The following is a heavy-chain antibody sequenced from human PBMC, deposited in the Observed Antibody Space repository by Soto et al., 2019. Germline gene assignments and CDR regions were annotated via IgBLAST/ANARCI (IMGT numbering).Heavy chain of an antibody. CDR2: ISYDSTKT. D-gene: IGHD1-26*01. J-gene: IGHJ6*02. CDR3: ARTRSAWSDFHYYSLDV. CDR1: GFTFNSYG. V-gene: IGHV3-30*03. Sequence: QVQLVESGGGVVQPGGSLRLSCAASGFTFNSYGMHWVRQGPGNGLEGVAFISYDSTKTYYANSVKGRFTISRDNSNSALYVQMNSLTGEDTAVYYCARTRSAWSDFHYYSLDVWGQGTTVSVSS.